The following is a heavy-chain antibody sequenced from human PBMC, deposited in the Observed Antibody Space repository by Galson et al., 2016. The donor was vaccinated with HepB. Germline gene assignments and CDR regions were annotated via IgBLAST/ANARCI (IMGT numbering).Heavy chain of an antibody. Sequence: PALVKPTQTLTLTCTFSGFSLSDPGEAVGWIRQPPGKALEWLAVFYWNDEHRYSPSLKSRLTISKDASKSHVVLTMRNMDPVDTGTYYCALRRGGFCTTSCFRGYVEAWGQGALVTIAS. CDR2: FYWNDEH. D-gene: IGHD2-8*01. J-gene: IGHJ5*02. CDR3: ALRRGGFCTTSCFRGYVEA. V-gene: IGHV2-5*01. CDR1: GFSLSDPGEA.